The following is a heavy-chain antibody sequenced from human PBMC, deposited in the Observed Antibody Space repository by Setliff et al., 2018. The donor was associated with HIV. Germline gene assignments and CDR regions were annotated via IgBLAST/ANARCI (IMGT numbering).Heavy chain of an antibody. D-gene: IGHD6-6*01. CDR3: ARDPAPSSSASYFQH. CDR1: GYTFTSYY. J-gene: IGHJ1*01. Sequence: ASVKVSCKASGYTFTSYYVHWVRQAPGQGLEWMGIINPSSGSTTYAQKFQGGVTMTRDTSTSTVYMELSSLRSEDTAVYYCARDPAPSSSASYFQHWGQGTPVTVSS. V-gene: IGHV1-46*01. CDR2: INPSSGST.